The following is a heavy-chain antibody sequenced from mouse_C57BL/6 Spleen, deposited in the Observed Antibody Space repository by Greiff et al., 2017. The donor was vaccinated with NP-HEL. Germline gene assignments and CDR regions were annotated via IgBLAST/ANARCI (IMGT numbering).Heavy chain of an antibody. D-gene: IGHD1-1*01. J-gene: IGHJ3*01. CDR1: GYTFTSYW. V-gene: IGHV1-61*01. CDR2: IYPSDSET. CDR3: ARDYGSSPFAY. Sequence: QVQLKQSGAELVRPGSSVKLSCKASGYTFTSYWMDWVKQRPGQGLEWIGNIYPSDSETHYNQKFKDKATLTVDKSSSTAYMQLSSLTSEDSAVYYCARDYGSSPFAYWGQGTLVTVSA.